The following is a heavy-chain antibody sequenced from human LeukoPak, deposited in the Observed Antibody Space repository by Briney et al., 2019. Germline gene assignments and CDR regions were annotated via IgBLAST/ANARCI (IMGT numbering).Heavy chain of an antibody. Sequence: GESLKISCKGSGYSFTSYWIGWVRQMPGKGLEWMGIIYPGDSDTRYSPSFQGQVTISADKSISTAYLQWSSLKASDTAMYYCARTLRTTGTTLFGDYYMDVWGKGTTVTVSS. J-gene: IGHJ6*03. V-gene: IGHV5-51*01. CDR2: IYPGDSDT. D-gene: IGHD1-1*01. CDR3: ARTLRTTGTTLFGDYYMDV. CDR1: GYSFTSYW.